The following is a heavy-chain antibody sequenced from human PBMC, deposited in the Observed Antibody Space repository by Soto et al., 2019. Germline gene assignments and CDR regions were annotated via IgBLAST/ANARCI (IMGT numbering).Heavy chain of an antibody. Sequence: GGSLRLSCAASGFTFSSYAMSWVRQAPGKGLEWVSAISGSGGSTYYADSVKGRFTISGDNSKNTLYLQMNSLRAEDTAVYYCARDRIAAAGTKGAFDIWGQGTMVTVSS. CDR3: ARDRIAAAGTKGAFDI. CDR1: GFTFSSYA. J-gene: IGHJ3*02. CDR2: ISGSGGST. V-gene: IGHV3-23*01. D-gene: IGHD6-13*01.